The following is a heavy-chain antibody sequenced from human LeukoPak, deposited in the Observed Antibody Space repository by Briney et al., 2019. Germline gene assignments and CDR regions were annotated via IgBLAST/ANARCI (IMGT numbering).Heavy chain of an antibody. D-gene: IGHD6-13*01. CDR1: GFTFRSYG. CDR2: ISYDGSNK. Sequence: SGGSLRLSCAASGFTFRSYGMHWVRQAPGKGLEWVAVISYDGSNKYYADSVKGRFTISRYNSKNMMYLQMNSLRAEDAAVYYCASESGPYSRSWIDYWGQGTLVTVSS. V-gene: IGHV3-30*03. J-gene: IGHJ4*02. CDR3: ASESGPYSRSWIDY.